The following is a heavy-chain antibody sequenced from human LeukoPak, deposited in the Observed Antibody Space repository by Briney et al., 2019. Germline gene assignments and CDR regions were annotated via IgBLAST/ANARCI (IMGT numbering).Heavy chain of an antibody. CDR2: INHSGST. J-gene: IGHJ5*02. CDR3: ANTPGGIAVAGTFDP. V-gene: IGHV4-34*01. CDR1: GGSFSGYY. D-gene: IGHD6-19*01. Sequence: KPSETLSLTCAVYGGSFSGYYWSWIRQPPGKGLEWIGEINHSGSTNYNPSLKSRVTISVDTSKNQFSLKLSSVTAADTAVYYCANTPGGIAVAGTFDPWGQGTLVTVSS.